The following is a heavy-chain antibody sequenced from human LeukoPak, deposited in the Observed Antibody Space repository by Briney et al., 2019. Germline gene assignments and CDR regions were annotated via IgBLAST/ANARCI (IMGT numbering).Heavy chain of an antibody. CDR3: ARGLYSSGWYPFDY. D-gene: IGHD6-19*01. CDR2: ISSSSSYI. CDR1: GFTFSSYS. Sequence: GGSLRLSCAASGFTFSSYSMNWVRQAPGKGLEWVSSISSSSSYIYYADSVKGRFTISRDNAKNSLYLQMNSLRAEDTAVYYCARGLYSSGWYPFDYWGQGTLVTVSS. V-gene: IGHV3-21*01. J-gene: IGHJ4*02.